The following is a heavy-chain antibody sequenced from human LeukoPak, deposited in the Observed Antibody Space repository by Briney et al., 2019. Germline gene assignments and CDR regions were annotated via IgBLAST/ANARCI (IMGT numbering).Heavy chain of an antibody. CDR2: ISYDGSNK. V-gene: IGHV3-30-3*01. CDR3: AGRHQTPLRYFDWLLSDY. Sequence: QTGGSLRLSCAASGFTFSSYAMHWVRQAPGKGLEWVAVISYDGSNKYYADSVKGRFTISRDNSKNTLYLQMNSLRAEDTAVYYCAGRHQTPLRYFDWLLSDYWGQGTLVTVSS. CDR1: GFTFSSYA. D-gene: IGHD3-9*01. J-gene: IGHJ4*02.